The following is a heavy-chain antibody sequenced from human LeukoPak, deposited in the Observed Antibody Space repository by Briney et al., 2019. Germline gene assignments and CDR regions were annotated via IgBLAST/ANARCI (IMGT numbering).Heavy chain of an antibody. CDR3: ARGGSGYYYYGMDV. CDR1: GGSISSSSYY. CDR2: IYYSGST. J-gene: IGHJ6*02. Sequence: SETLSLTYTVSGGSISSSSYYWGWIRQPPGKGLEWIGSIYYSGSTYYNPSLKSRVTISVDTSKNQFSLKLSSVTAADTAVYYCARGGSGYYYYGMDVWGQGTTVTVSS. D-gene: IGHD3-10*01. V-gene: IGHV4-39*07.